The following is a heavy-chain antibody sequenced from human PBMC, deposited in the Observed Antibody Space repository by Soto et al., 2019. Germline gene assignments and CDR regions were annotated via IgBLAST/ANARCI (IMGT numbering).Heavy chain of an antibody. CDR3: ARRVYSGSGRDYFDR. CDR2: IYYTGTT. J-gene: IGHJ4*02. CDR1: GGPISSSGHF. V-gene: IGHV4-39*01. D-gene: IGHD1-26*01. Sequence: QLQLQESGPGLVKPSETLSLICSVSGGPISSSGHFWAWIRQPPGRGLEWLATIYYTGTTYYNPSLKSRLTISMDTSKDQFSLDLTSMTAAHTALYFCARRVYSGSGRDYFDRWGQGSLVTVSS.